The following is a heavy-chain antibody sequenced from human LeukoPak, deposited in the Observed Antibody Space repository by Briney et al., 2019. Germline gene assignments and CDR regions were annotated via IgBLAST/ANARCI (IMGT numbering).Heavy chain of an antibody. V-gene: IGHV1-69*04. CDR2: IIPILGIA. CDR1: GGTFSSYA. Sequence: WASVKVSCKASGGTFSSYAISWVRQAPGLGLEWMGRIIPILGIANYAQKFQGRVTITADKSTSTAYMELSSLRSEDTAVYYCARYGSSWYVDYWGQGTLVTVSS. D-gene: IGHD6-13*01. J-gene: IGHJ4*02. CDR3: ARYGSSWYVDY.